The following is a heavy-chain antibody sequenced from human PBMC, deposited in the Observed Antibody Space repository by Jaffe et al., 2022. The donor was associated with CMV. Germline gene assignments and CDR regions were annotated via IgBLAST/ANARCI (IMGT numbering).Heavy chain of an antibody. V-gene: IGHV2-70*15. CDR3: ARSLSAGSSGRTDAFDI. CDR1: GFSLSTSGMC. J-gene: IGHJ3*02. D-gene: IGHD6-25*01. Sequence: QVTLRESGPALVKPTQTLTLTCTFSGFSLSTSGMCVSWIRQPPGKALEWLARIDWDDDKYYSTSLKTRLTISKDTSKNQVVLTMTNMDPVDTATYYCARSLSAGSSGRTDAFDIWGQGTMVTVSS. CDR2: IDWDDDK.